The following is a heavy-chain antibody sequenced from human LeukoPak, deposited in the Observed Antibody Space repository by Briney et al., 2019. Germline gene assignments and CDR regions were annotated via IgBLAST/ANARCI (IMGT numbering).Heavy chain of an antibody. CDR2: ISGRSGAI. J-gene: IGHJ4*02. CDR3: ARDPWLVRIFDY. CDR1: GFTFGSYS. Sequence: GGSLRLSCAASGFTFGSYSMNWVRQAPGKGLEWVSYISGRSGAIYYADSVKGRFTISRDNAKNSLYLQMNSLTADDTAVYYCARDPWLVRIFDYWGQGTLVTVSS. V-gene: IGHV3-48*01. D-gene: IGHD6-19*01.